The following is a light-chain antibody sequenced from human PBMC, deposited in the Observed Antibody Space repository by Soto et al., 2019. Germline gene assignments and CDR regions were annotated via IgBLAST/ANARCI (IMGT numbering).Light chain of an antibody. J-gene: IGLJ3*02. CDR1: SSNIGSNT. CDR3: QSYDSSLSGWRV. Sequence: QSVLTQPPSASGTPGQRVTISCSGSSSNIGSNTVNWYQQLPGTAPKLLIYGNSNRPSGVPDRFSGSKSGTSASLAITGLQAEDEAVYYCQSYDSSLSGWRVFGGGTKLTVL. CDR2: GNS. V-gene: IGLV1-40*01.